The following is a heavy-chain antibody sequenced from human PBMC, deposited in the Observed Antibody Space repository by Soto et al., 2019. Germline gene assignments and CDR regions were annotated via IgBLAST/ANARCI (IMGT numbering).Heavy chain of an antibody. J-gene: IGHJ4*02. D-gene: IGHD4-4*01. CDR1: GFTFSSYA. V-gene: IGHV3-23*01. CDR3: VIPPYDYSNYALKPFDY. Sequence: GGSLRLSCAASGFTFSSYAMSWVRQAPGKGLEWVSAISGSGGSTYYADSVKGRFTISRDNSKNTLYLQMNSLRAEDTAVYYCVIPPYDYSNYALKPFDYWGQGTLVTVSS. CDR2: ISGSGGST.